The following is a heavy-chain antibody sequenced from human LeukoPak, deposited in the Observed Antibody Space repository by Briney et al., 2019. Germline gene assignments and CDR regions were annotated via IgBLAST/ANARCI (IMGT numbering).Heavy chain of an antibody. J-gene: IGHJ4*02. CDR2: IKEDATEK. V-gene: IGHV3-7*01. Sequence: GGSLRLSCAASGFTFGTYWAHWVRQAPGQGLEWVANIKEDATEKYYVDSVKGRFTISRDNAKKPLYLQMNSLRVEDTAVYYCATFNNFANGWGQGTLVTVSS. CDR1: GFTFGTYW. CDR3: ATFNNFANG. D-gene: IGHD1-1*01.